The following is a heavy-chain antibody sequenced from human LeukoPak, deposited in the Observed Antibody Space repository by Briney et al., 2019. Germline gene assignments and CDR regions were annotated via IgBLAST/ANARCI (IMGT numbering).Heavy chain of an antibody. CDR2: ISAYNGNT. CDR1: GYTFTSYG. V-gene: IGHV1-18*01. Sequence: GASVKVSCKASGYTFTSYGISWVRQAPGQGLEWMGWISAYNGNTNYAQKLQGRVTMTTDTSTSTAYMELRSLRSDDTAVYYCAREPIGYCSGGSRYPATNWFDPWGQGTLVTVSS. CDR3: AREPIGYCSGGSRYPATNWFDP. D-gene: IGHD2-15*01. J-gene: IGHJ5*02.